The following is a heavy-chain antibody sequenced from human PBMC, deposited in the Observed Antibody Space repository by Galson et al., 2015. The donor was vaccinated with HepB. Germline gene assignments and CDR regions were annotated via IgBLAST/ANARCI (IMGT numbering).Heavy chain of an antibody. D-gene: IGHD3-3*01. CDR2: ISYDGSNK. CDR3: AKDNHHPLRFLEWSLSDY. J-gene: IGHJ4*02. V-gene: IGHV3-30*18. CDR1: GFTFSSYG. Sequence: SLRLSCAASGFTFSSYGMHWVRQAPGKGLEWVAVISYDGSNKYYADSVKGRFTISRDNSKNTLYLQMNSLRAEDTAVYYCAKDNHHPLRFLEWSLSDYWGQGTLVTVSS.